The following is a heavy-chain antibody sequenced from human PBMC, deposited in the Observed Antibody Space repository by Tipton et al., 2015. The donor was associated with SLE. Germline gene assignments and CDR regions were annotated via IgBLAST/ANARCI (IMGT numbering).Heavy chain of an antibody. CDR1: GFTFDDYA. J-gene: IGHJ4*02. CDR3: ARDYGMIAVAGYYFDY. CDR2: ISWNSGSI. D-gene: IGHD6-19*01. Sequence: SLRLSCAASGFTFDDYAMHWVRQAPGKGLEWVSGISWNSGSIGYADSVKGRFTISRDNAKNSLYLQMNSLRAEDTALYYCARDYGMIAVAGYYFDYWGQGTLVTVSS. V-gene: IGHV3-9*01.